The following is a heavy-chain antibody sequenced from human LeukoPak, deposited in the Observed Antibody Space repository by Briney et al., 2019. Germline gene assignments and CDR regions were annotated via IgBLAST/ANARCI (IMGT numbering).Heavy chain of an antibody. CDR2: ISAYNGNT. J-gene: IGHJ4*02. D-gene: IGHD2-15*01. CDR3: ARDLWDDYCSGGSCPADY. CDR1: GYTFTSYG. Sequence: ASVKVSCKASGYTFTSYGISWVRQAPGQGLEWMGWISAYNGNTNYAQKLQGRVTITRDTSASTAYMELSSLRSEDTAVYYCARDLWDDYCSGGSCPADYWGQGTLVTVSS. V-gene: IGHV1-18*01.